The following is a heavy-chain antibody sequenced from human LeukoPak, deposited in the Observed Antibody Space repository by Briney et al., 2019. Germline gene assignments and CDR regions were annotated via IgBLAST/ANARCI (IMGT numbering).Heavy chain of an antibody. Sequence: ASVKVSCKASGYSFTDYYIHWVRQAPGQGLEWMGWINPNSGGTNYAQKFQGRVTMTRDTSISTAYMELSRLRSDDTAVYYCASRIAARPFKTSLGYWGQGTLVTVSS. V-gene: IGHV1-2*02. D-gene: IGHD6-6*01. J-gene: IGHJ4*02. CDR3: ASRIAARPFKTSLGY. CDR2: INPNSGGT. CDR1: GYSFTDYY.